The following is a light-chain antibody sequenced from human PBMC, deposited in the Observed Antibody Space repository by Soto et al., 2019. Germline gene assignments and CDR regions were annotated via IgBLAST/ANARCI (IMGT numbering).Light chain of an antibody. V-gene: IGLV1-47*01. CDR2: RND. Sequence: QSVLTQPPSASGTPGQRVTISCSGSSSNIGSNYVYWYQQLPGTAPKLLIYRNDQRPSGVPDRLSGSKSGTSASLAISGLRSEDEADYYCATWDDILSGPVFGGGTQLTVL. CDR1: SSNIGSNY. CDR3: ATWDDILSGPV. J-gene: IGLJ7*01.